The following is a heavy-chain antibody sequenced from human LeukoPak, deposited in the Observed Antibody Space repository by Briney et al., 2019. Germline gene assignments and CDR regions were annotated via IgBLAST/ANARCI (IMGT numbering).Heavy chain of an antibody. J-gene: IGHJ4*02. CDR3: ARLGPSYGYYFDY. CDR2: IYTSGST. D-gene: IGHD5-18*01. Sequence: SETLSLTCTVSGGPINSYYWRWLRQPAGKGLEWIGRIYTSGSTNYNPSLKSRVTMSVDTSKNQFSLKLSSVTAADTAVYYCARLGPSYGYYFDYWGQGTLVTVSS. CDR1: GGPINSYY. V-gene: IGHV4-4*07.